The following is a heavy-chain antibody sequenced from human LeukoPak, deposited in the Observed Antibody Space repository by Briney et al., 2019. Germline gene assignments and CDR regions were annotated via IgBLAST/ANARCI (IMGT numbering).Heavy chain of an antibody. CDR3: ARDGGHCSSTSCFFDP. CDR2: IYYSGST. V-gene: IGHV4-31*03. D-gene: IGHD2-2*01. CDR1: GGSISSGGYY. Sequence: MSSQTLSLTCTVSGGSISSGGYYWSWIRQHPGKGLEWIGYIYYSGSTYYNPSLKSRVTISVDTSKNQFSLKLSSVTAADTAVYYCARDGGHCSSTSCFFDPWGQGTLVTVSS. J-gene: IGHJ5*02.